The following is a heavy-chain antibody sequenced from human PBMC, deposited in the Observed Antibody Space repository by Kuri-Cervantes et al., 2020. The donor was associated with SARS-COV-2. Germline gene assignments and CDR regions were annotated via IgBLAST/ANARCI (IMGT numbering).Heavy chain of an antibody. D-gene: IGHD3-3*01. Sequence: GESLKISCAASGFTFSSYGMHWVRQAPGKGLEWVAFIRYDGSNKYYADSVKGRFTISRDNSKNTLYLQMNSLRAEDTAVYYCARDQDDFWSGYRLTFDYWGQGTLVTVSS. CDR3: ARDQDDFWSGYRLTFDY. J-gene: IGHJ4*02. CDR1: GFTFSSYG. CDR2: IRYDGSNK. V-gene: IGHV3-30*02.